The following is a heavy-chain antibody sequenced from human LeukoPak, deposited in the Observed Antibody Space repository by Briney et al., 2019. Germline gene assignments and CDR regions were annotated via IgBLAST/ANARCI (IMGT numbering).Heavy chain of an antibody. J-gene: IGHJ5*02. Sequence: ASVKVSCKAPGYTFTSYGISWVRQAPGQGLEWMGWISAYNGNTNYAQKLQGRVTMTTDTSTSTAYMELRSLRSDDTAVYYCAREEESYYDSSGYYRFDPWGQGTLVTVSS. CDR3: AREEESYYDSSGYYRFDP. D-gene: IGHD3-22*01. V-gene: IGHV1-18*01. CDR1: GYTFTSYG. CDR2: ISAYNGNT.